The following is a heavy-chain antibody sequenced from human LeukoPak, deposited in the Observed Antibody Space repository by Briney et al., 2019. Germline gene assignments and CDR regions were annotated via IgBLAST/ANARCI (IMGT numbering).Heavy chain of an antibody. CDR2: ISSSSSYI. V-gene: IGHV3-21*01. D-gene: IGHD3-10*01. Sequence: GGSLRLSCAASGFTFSRYSMNWVRQAPGKGLEWVSSISSSSSYIYYADSVKGRFTISRDNAKNSLYLQMNSLRAEDTAVYYCARDSVTMVRGVHPDYWGQGTLVTVSS. CDR3: ARDSVTMVRGVHPDY. J-gene: IGHJ4*02. CDR1: GFTFSRYS.